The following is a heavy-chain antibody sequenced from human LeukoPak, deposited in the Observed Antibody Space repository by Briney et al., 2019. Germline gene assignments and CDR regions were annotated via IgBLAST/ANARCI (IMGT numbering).Heavy chain of an antibody. D-gene: IGHD3-10*01. CDR1: GGSISSGGYS. CDR3: ARDLSGGSGSYGY. Sequence: PSETLSLTCAVSGGSISSGGYSWSWIRQPPGKGLEWIGYIYYSGSTYYNPSLKSRVTISVDTSKNQFSLKLSSVTAADTAVYYCARDLSGGSGSYGYWGQGTLVTVSS. J-gene: IGHJ4*02. V-gene: IGHV4-30-4*07. CDR2: IYYSGST.